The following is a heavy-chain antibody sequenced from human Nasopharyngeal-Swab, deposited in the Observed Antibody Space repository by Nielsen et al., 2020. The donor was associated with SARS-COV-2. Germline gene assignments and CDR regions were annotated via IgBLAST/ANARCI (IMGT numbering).Heavy chain of an antibody. Sequence: GESLKIFCAASGFTFSSYGMHWVRQAPGKGLEWVAVIWYDGSNKYYADSVKGRFTISRDNSKNTLYLQMNSLRAEDTAVYYCARDLRVVATINAGFDYWGQGTLVTVSS. CDR3: ARDLRVVATINAGFDY. CDR2: IWYDGSNK. V-gene: IGHV3-33*01. J-gene: IGHJ4*02. D-gene: IGHD5-12*01. CDR1: GFTFSSYG.